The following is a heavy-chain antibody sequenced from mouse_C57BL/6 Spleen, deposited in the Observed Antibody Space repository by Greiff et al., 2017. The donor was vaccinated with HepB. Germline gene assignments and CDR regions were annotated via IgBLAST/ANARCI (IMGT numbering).Heavy chain of an antibody. Sequence: QVQLQQPGAELVKPGASVKLSCKASGYTFTSYWMQWVKQRPGQGLEWIGEIDPSDSYTNYNQKFKGKATLTVDTSSSTAYMQLSSLTSEDSAVYYCARRPPYELFFAYWGQGTLVTVSA. CDR1: GYTFTSYW. D-gene: IGHD2-12*01. J-gene: IGHJ3*01. CDR2: IDPSDSYT. CDR3: ARRPPYELFFAY. V-gene: IGHV1-50*01.